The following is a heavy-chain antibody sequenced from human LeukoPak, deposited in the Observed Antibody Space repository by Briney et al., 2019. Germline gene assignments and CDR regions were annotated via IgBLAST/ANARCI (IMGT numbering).Heavy chain of an antibody. J-gene: IGHJ4*02. Sequence: GGSLRLSCAASGFDFESYTMTWVRQAPGKGLEWVSLISATSSDINYAESVRGRFTITRDNAKNSLFMQMDSLRVEDTAIYYCAKGLFSAFDKYLDSWGQGTLVTVSS. V-gene: IGHV3-21*04. D-gene: IGHD5-12*01. CDR2: ISATSSDI. CDR1: GFDFESYT. CDR3: AKGLFSAFDKYLDS.